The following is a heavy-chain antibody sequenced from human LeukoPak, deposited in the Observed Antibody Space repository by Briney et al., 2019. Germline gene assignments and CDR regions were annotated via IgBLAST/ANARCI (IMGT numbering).Heavy chain of an antibody. CDR3: ARGSKGFCSTNSCSMDS. Sequence: GGSLRLSCAASGFTLSSYWMSWVRQAPGKGLEWVANIKQDGSENYYVASVKGRFTISRDNAKNSMYLQMNSLRVEDTAVYYCARGSKGFCSTNSCSMDSWGQGTLVTVSS. CDR2: IKQDGSEN. D-gene: IGHD2-2*01. J-gene: IGHJ4*02. V-gene: IGHV3-7*01. CDR1: GFTLSSYW.